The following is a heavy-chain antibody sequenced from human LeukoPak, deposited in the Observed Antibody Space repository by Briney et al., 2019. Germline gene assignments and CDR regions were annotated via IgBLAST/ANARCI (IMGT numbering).Heavy chain of an antibody. CDR1: GYSISSGYY. CDR3: ARDPTVAPLDY. D-gene: IGHD4-11*01. Sequence: PSETLSLTCTVSGYSISSGYYWGWIRPPPGKGLEWIGSIYHSGSTYYNPSLKSRVTISVDTSKNQFSLKLSSVTAADTAVYYCARDPTVAPLDYWGQGTLVTVSS. J-gene: IGHJ4*02. CDR2: IYHSGST. V-gene: IGHV4-38-2*02.